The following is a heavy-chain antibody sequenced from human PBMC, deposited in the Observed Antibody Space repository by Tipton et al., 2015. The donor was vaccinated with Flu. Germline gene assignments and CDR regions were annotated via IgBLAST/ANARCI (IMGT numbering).Heavy chain of an antibody. CDR2: ISSSSSTI. CDR3: ARDGAGHDYSNYNW. Sequence: GSLRLSCAASGFTFSSYSMNWVRQAPGKGLEWVSYISSSSSTIYYADSVKGRFTISRDNAKNSLYLQMNSLRAEDTAVYYCARDGAGHDYSNYNWWGQGTLVTVSS. D-gene: IGHD4-11*01. V-gene: IGHV3-48*04. J-gene: IGHJ4*02. CDR1: GFTFSSYS.